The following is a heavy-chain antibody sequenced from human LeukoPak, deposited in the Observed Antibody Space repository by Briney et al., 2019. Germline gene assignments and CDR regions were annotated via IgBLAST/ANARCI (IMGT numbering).Heavy chain of an antibody. D-gene: IGHD6-19*01. CDR3: ARIRDRSGWSYYYYYYMDV. V-gene: IGHV3-30*03. CDR1: GFTFSSYG. CDR2: ISYDGSNK. J-gene: IGHJ6*03. Sequence: GGSLRLSCAASGFTFSSYGMHWVRQAPGKGLKWVAVISYDGSNKYYADSVKGRFTISRDNSKNTLYLQMNSPRAEDTAVYYCARIRDRSGWSYYYYYYMDVWGKGTTVTVSS.